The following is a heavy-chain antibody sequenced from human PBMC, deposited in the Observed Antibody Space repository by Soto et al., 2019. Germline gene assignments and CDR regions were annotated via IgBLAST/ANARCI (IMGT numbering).Heavy chain of an antibody. CDR2: INHSGST. J-gene: IGHJ6*02. D-gene: IGHD2-15*01. V-gene: IGHV4-34*01. Sequence: QVQLQQWGAGLLKPSETLSLTCAVYGGSFSGYHWCWIRQPPGKGLEWIGEINHSGSTNYNPSLKSRVTISVDTSKNQFSLKLSSVTAADTAVYYCARGGLYCSGGSCYSGYYYYGMDVWGQGTTVTVSS. CDR1: GGSFSGYH. CDR3: ARGGLYCSGGSCYSGYYYYGMDV.